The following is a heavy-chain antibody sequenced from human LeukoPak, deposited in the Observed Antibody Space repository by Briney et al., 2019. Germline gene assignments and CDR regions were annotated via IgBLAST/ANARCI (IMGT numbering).Heavy chain of an antibody. J-gene: IGHJ4*02. Sequence: GASVKVSCKASGYTFTSYGISWVRQAPGQGLEWMGWISTYNGNTNYAQKLQGRVTMTTDTSTSTAYMELRSLRSDDTAVYYCARVAYCSGGSCYGRVSSLGYWGQGTLVTVSS. CDR2: ISTYNGNT. V-gene: IGHV1-18*01. CDR3: ARVAYCSGGSCYGRVSSLGY. D-gene: IGHD2-15*01. CDR1: GYTFTSYG.